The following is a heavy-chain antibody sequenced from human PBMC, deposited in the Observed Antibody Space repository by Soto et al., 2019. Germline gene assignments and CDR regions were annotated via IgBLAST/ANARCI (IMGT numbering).Heavy chain of an antibody. CDR2: INHSGST. CDR3: ARGRRAIFGVVIIRLDY. V-gene: IGHV4-34*01. Sequence: PSETLSLTCAVYGGSFSGYYWSWIRQPPGKGLEWIGEINHSGSTNYNPSLKSRVTISVDTSKNHFSLKLSSVTAADTAVYYCARGRRAIFGVVIIRLDYWGQGTLVTVSS. D-gene: IGHD3-3*01. CDR1: GGSFSGYY. J-gene: IGHJ4*02.